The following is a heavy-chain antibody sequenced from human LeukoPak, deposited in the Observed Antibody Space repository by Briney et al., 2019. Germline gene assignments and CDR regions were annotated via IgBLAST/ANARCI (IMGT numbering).Heavy chain of an antibody. V-gene: IGHV4-39*01. CDR2: IYYSGST. CDR1: GGSISSSSYY. D-gene: IGHD3-22*01. Sequence: SETLSLTCTVSGGSISSSSYYWGWIRQPPGKGLEWIGSIYYSGSTYYNPSLKSRVTISVDTSKNQFSLKLSSVTAADTAVYYCAKPFTDYYDSSGYYYGFDYWGQGTLVTVSS. CDR3: AKPFTDYYDSSGYYYGFDY. J-gene: IGHJ4*02.